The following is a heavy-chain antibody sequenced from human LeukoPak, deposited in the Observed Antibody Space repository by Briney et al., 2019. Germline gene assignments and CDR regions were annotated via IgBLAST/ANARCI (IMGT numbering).Heavy chain of an antibody. J-gene: IGHJ4*02. Sequence: SQTLSLTCAVSGGSISSGGYSWSWIRQPPGKGLERIGYISHSGSTYYNPSLKSRVTISVDRSKNQFSLKLSSVTAADTAVYYCAREGNYYDSSGYYDYWGQGTLVTVSS. D-gene: IGHD3-22*01. V-gene: IGHV4-30-2*01. CDR2: ISHSGST. CDR3: AREGNYYDSSGYYDY. CDR1: GGSISSGGYS.